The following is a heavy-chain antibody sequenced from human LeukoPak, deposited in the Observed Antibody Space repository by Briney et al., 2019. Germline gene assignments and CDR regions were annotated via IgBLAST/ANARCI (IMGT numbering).Heavy chain of an antibody. V-gene: IGHV3-53*01. CDR1: GFIVSTNY. CDR3: ARSGTHYTFDY. J-gene: IGHJ4*02. CDR2: IYSGGTT. D-gene: IGHD1-26*01. Sequence: GGSLRLSCAASGFIVSTNYMSWVRRAPGKGLEYVSVIYSGGTTYYADSVKGRFTISRDNSKNTLYLQMNSLRAEDTAVYYCARSGTHYTFDYWGQGSLVTVSS.